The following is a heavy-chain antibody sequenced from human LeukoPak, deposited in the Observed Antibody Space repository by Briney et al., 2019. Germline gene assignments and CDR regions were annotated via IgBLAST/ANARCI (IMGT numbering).Heavy chain of an antibody. Sequence: GSLRLSCAASGFTFSSYGMQWVRQAPGKGLEWVAVISYDGSNKYYADPVKGRFTISRDNSKNTLYLQMNSLRAEDTAVYYCAKGQLDSGFDYWGQGTLVTVSS. CDR3: AKGQLDSGFDY. CDR2: ISYDGSNK. V-gene: IGHV3-30*18. D-gene: IGHD3/OR15-3a*01. J-gene: IGHJ4*02. CDR1: GFTFSSYG.